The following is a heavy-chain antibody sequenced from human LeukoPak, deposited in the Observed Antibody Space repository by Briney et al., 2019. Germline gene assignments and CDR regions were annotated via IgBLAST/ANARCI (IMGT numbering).Heavy chain of an antibody. V-gene: IGHV3-30*04. CDR2: IRSDTTIQ. Sequence: GGSLRLSCAASGFTFGSYTMHWVRQAPGKGLEWVAFIRSDTTIQYYADSVKGRFTISRDNSKNTVYLQMNGLRAEDTAVYYCARDPLDISRWANAFDIWGQGTTVIVSS. CDR3: ARDPLDISRWANAFDI. D-gene: IGHD5-12*01. CDR1: GFTFGSYT. J-gene: IGHJ3*02.